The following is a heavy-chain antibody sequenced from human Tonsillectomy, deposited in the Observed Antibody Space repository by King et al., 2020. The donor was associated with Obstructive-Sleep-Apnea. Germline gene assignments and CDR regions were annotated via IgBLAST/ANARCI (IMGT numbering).Heavy chain of an antibody. J-gene: IGHJ4*02. CDR2: SYYSGST. Sequence: QLQESGPGLVKPSETLSLTCTVSGGSISSSSYYWGWIRQPPGKGLEWIGSSYYSGSTYYHPSLKSRVTLSVETSKNQFSLKLSSVTAADTAVYYCARGIISGWYVDYWGQGTLVTVSS. D-gene: IGHD6-19*01. V-gene: IGHV4-39*07. CDR3: ARGIISGWYVDY. CDR1: GGSISSSSYY.